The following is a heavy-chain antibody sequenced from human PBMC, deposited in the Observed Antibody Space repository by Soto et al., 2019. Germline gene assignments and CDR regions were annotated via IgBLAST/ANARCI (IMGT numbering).Heavy chain of an antibody. J-gene: IGHJ3*02. D-gene: IGHD2-21*02. V-gene: IGHV2-5*02. CDR2: IYWDDDK. CDR3: AHRLTATAFDI. CDR1: GFSLSTSGVA. Sequence: QITLKECGPTLVKPTQTLTLTCTFSGFSLSTSGVAVGWIRQPPGKALEWLALIYWDDDKRYSPSMKGRLTITRDTSKNQVVLIMTNMDPEDTATYYCAHRLTATAFDIWGQGTMVTVSS.